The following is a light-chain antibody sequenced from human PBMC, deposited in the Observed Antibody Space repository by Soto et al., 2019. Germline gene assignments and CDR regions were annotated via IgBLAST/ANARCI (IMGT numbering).Light chain of an antibody. J-gene: IGKJ1*01. Sequence: EIVLTQSPDTLSLSPGERATLSCRASQSVRNNYLAWYQQKPGQAPRLLSYVGSNSATGIPDRFSGSGSGTDITHTGSMQEPEYSVVYYCQQDGTPGTFGQGTKVDIK. CDR2: VGS. CDR1: QSVRNNY. CDR3: QQDGTPGT. V-gene: IGKV3-20*01.